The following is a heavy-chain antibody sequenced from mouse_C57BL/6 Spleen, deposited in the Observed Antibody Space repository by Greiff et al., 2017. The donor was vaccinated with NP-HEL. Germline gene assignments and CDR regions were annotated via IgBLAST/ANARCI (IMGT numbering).Heavy chain of an antibody. CDR3: ARHYDYDRAMDY. Sequence: QVQLKESGAELARPGASVKLSCKASGYTFTRYGLSWVKQRTGQGLEWIGEIYPRSGNTYSNEKFKGKATLTADKSSSTAYMELRSLTSEDAAVYFCARHYDYDRAMDYWGQGTSVTVSS. V-gene: IGHV1-81*01. CDR1: GYTFTRYG. J-gene: IGHJ4*01. D-gene: IGHD2-4*01. CDR2: IYPRSGNT.